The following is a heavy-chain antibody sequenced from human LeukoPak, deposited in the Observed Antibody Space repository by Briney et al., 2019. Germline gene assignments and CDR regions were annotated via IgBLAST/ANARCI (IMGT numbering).Heavy chain of an antibody. V-gene: IGHV1-2*02. CDR2: INPFSGDT. CDR3: ARELGTLDPLRKFDN. CDR1: GYTFTDYF. Sequence: ASVKVSCKASGYTFTDYFMHWVRQAPGQGLEWMGCINPFSGDTNYPQKFQGRVTMTRDTSISTAYMDLSRLSSDDTAVYYCARELGTLDPLRKFDNWGQGTLVTVSS. J-gene: IGHJ4*02. D-gene: IGHD3-16*01.